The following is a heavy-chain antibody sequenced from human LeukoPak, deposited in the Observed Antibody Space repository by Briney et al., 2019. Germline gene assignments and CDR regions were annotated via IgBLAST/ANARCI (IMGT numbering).Heavy chain of an antibody. V-gene: IGHV3-21*06. J-gene: IGHJ4*02. D-gene: IGHD6-13*01. CDR1: GFSFSSHT. CDR3: AGMQYSSSWAAFDY. Sequence: GGSLRLSCAASGFSFSSHTMIWVRQAPGKGLEWVSSISSSSSYIYYADSLKGRFTISRDNAKSSLYLQMNSLRAEDTAVYYCAGMQYSSSWAAFDYWGQGTLVIVSS. CDR2: ISSSSSYI.